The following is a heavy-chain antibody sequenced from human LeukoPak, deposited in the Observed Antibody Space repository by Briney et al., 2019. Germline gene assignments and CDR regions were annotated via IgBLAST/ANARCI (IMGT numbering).Heavy chain of an antibody. CDR1: GYTFTSYG. D-gene: IGHD6-13*01. CDR3: ARDGYSSSWYGNWFDP. Sequence: GASVKVSCKASGYTFTSYGISWVRQAPGQGLEWMGWISAYNGNTNYAQKLQGRVTMTTDTSTSTAYMELRSLRSDDTAVYYRARDGYSSSWYGNWFDPWGQGTLVTVSS. J-gene: IGHJ5*02. V-gene: IGHV1-18*01. CDR2: ISAYNGNT.